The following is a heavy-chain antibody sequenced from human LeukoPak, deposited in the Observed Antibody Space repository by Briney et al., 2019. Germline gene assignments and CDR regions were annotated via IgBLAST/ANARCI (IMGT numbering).Heavy chain of an antibody. CDR2: ISYDGSNK. D-gene: IGHD3-22*01. Sequence: PGGSLRLSCAASGFTFSSYAMHWVRQAPGKGLEWVAVISYDGSNKYYADSVKGRFTISRDNSKNTLYLQMNSLRAEDTAVYYCARGSGYFLDSDYWGQGTLVTVSS. J-gene: IGHJ4*02. CDR1: GFTFSSYA. CDR3: ARGSGYFLDSDY. V-gene: IGHV3-30-3*01.